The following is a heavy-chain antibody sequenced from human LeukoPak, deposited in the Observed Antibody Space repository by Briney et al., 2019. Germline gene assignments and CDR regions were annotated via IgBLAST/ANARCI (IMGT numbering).Heavy chain of an antibody. CDR1: EYSFTTYW. J-gene: IGHJ4*02. Sequence: LGESLKISCQGSEYSFTTYWIGWVRQMPGKGLEWMGIIYPGDSDTRYSPSFQGQVTISVDTSISTAYLQWGSLKASDTAIYYCARPPDSSAYYADYWGQGTLVTVSS. CDR2: IYPGDSDT. V-gene: IGHV5-51*01. D-gene: IGHD3-22*01. CDR3: ARPPDSSAYYADY.